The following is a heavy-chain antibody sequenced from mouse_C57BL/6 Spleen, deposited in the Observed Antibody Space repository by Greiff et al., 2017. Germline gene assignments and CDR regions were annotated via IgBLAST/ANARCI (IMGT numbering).Heavy chain of an antibody. V-gene: IGHV5-17*01. CDR3: ARDYGSSFYYAMDY. Sequence: EVMLVESGGGLVKPGGSLKLSCAASGFTFSDYGMHWVRQAPEKGLEWVAYISSGSSTIYSADTVKGRFTITRDNAKDTLFLQMTSLRSEDTAMYFCARDYGSSFYYAMDYWGQGTSVTVSA. D-gene: IGHD1-1*01. J-gene: IGHJ4*01. CDR1: GFTFSDYG. CDR2: ISSGSSTI.